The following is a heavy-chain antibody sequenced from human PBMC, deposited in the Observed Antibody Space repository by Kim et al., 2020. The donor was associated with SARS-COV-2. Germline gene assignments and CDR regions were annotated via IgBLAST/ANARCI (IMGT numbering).Heavy chain of an antibody. CDR1: GGSISSYY. J-gene: IGHJ4*02. CDR2: IYYSGST. Sequence: SETLSLTCTVSGGSISSYYWSWIRQPPGKGLEWIGYIYYSGSTNYNPSLKSRVTISVDTSKNQFSLKVSSVTAADTAVYYCARQEVQSRYYSEPFDYWGQGTLVTVSS. D-gene: IGHD3-22*01. CDR3: ARQEVQSRYYSEPFDY. V-gene: IGHV4-59*01.